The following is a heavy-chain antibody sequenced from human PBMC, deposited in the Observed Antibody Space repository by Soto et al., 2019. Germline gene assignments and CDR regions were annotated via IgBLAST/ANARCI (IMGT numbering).Heavy chain of an antibody. Sequence: EVQLLESGGELVQPGGSLRLYCAASGFTFSNYDMSWVRQAPGKGLEWVSSVSSSGSSTYYADSVKGRFTISRDNSKNTLYLQMSSLGAADTAVYHCARRDCGSGRNCEFGAPASAYRGQGNLVIVTS. CDR1: GFTFSNYD. CDR3: ARRDCGSGRNCEFGAPASAY. D-gene: IGHD2-21*01. J-gene: IGHJ4*02. CDR2: VSSSGSST. V-gene: IGHV3-23*01.